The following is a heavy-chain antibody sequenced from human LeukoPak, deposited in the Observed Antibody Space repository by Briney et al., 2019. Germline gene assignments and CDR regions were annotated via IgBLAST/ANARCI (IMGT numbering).Heavy chain of an antibody. CDR3: ARGWGVPAAPPGY. V-gene: IGHV1-2*02. J-gene: IGHJ4*02. D-gene: IGHD2-2*01. CDR1: GYTFTGYY. Sequence: ASVKVSCKASGYTFTGYYMHWVRQAPGQGLEWMGWINPNSDGTNYAQKFQGRVTMTRDTSISTAYMELSRLRSDDTAVYYCARGWGVPAAPPGYWGQGTLVTVSS. CDR2: INPNSDGT.